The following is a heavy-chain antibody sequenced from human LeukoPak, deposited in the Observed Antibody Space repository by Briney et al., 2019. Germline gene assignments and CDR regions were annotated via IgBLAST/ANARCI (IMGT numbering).Heavy chain of an antibody. J-gene: IGHJ4*02. CDR2: MNPNSGAT. CDR3: ARDGSGSGWYFDY. V-gene: IGHV1-2*02. Sequence: ASVKVSGKTSGYTFSGYYMHWVRQAPGQGLEWMGLMNPNSGATNYEQKFQGRVSLTRDMSISTAYLELTSVTSDDTAVYYCARDGSGSGWYFDYWGQGNLVTVSS. CDR1: GYTFSGYY. D-gene: IGHD6-19*01.